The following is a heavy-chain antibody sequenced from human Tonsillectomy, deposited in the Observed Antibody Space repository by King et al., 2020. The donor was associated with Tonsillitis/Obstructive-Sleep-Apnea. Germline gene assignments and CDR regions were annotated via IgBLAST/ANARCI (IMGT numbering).Heavy chain of an antibody. Sequence: QLVQSGAEVKKPGASLKISCKGSGYTFTTYWIGWVRQMPGKGLEWMGIIYPGDSDTRYSPSFQGQVTISADKSISTAYLQWSSLKASDTAMYYCARTTMVRGVPRAFDIWGQGTMVTVSS. D-gene: IGHD3-10*01. CDR2: IYPGDSDT. J-gene: IGHJ3*02. CDR3: ARTTMVRGVPRAFDI. CDR1: GYTFTTYW. V-gene: IGHV5-51*01.